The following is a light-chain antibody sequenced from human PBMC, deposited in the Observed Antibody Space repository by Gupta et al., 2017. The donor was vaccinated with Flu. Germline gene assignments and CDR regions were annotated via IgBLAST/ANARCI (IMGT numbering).Light chain of an antibody. CDR3: QAWDSSTVV. V-gene: IGLV3-1*01. CDR2: QDS. CDR1: KLGDKY. J-gene: IGLJ2*01. Sequence: SPGQTASITCSGDKLGDKYACWYQQKPGQSPVLVTYQDSKRPAGIPERFSGSNSGNTATLTISGTQAMDEDDYYCQAWDSSTVVFGGGTKLTVL.